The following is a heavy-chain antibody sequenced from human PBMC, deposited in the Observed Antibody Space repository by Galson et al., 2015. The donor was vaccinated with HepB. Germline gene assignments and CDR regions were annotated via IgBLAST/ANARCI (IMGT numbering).Heavy chain of an antibody. CDR2: IFWNDHK. Sequence: PALVKPTQTLTLTCTYSGFSLSTSRVAVGWIRQPPGKALEWLALIFWNDHKRCSPSLKSRLSITKDTSKDQVVLEMTNMDPVDTATYYCAHTRAIEGYYSGMDVWGQGTTVTVSS. CDR1: GFSLSTSRVA. J-gene: IGHJ6*02. V-gene: IGHV2-5*01. D-gene: IGHD6-13*01. CDR3: AHTRAIEGYYSGMDV.